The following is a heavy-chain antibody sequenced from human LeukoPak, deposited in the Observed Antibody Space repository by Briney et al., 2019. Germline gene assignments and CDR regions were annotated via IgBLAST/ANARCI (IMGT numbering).Heavy chain of an antibody. CDR2: IFYSGST. CDR1: GGSISSRSYY. D-gene: IGHD3-10*02. Sequence: SETLSLTCTVSGGSISSRSYYWGWLRQPPGKGLEWIASIFYSGSTYHNPSLKSRVTISVDTSKSQFSLKLSSVTAEDTAVYFCARHPLKAYVSDWFDPWGQGTLVTVSS. J-gene: IGHJ5*02. CDR3: ARHPLKAYVSDWFDP. V-gene: IGHV4-39*01.